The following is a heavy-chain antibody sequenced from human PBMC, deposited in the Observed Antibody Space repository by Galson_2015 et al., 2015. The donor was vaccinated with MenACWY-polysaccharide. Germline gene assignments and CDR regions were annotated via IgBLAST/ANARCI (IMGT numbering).Heavy chain of an antibody. CDR3: AKGAKHHASGPYSPY. D-gene: IGHD2-21*01. CDR2: LSPTSGNT. J-gene: IGHJ4*01. CDR1: GLTFSSYG. V-gene: IGHV3-23*01. Sequence: SLRLSCAASGLTFSSYGMSWVRQAPGKGLEWVSGLSPTSGNTYYADSVRGRFTISRDNSKNTLYLQMDSLRAEDTALYYCAKGAKHHASGPYSPYWG.